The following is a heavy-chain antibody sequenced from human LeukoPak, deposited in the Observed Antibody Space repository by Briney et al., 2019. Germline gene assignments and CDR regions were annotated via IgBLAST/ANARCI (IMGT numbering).Heavy chain of an antibody. CDR1: GFTFSSYA. Sequence: NPGGSLRLSCAASGFTFSSYAMSWVRQAPGKGLEWVSSISSSSSYIYYADSVKGRFTISRDNAKNSLYLQMNSLRAEDTAVYYCARDFPKGITGTTGTFDYWGQGTLVTVSS. D-gene: IGHD1-20*01. V-gene: IGHV3-21*01. CDR3: ARDFPKGITGTTGTFDY. CDR2: ISSSSSYI. J-gene: IGHJ4*02.